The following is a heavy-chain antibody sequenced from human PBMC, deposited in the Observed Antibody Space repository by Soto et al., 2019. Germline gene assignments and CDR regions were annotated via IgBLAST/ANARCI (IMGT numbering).Heavy chain of an antibody. D-gene: IGHD4-4*01. CDR1: GYTFTGYY. V-gene: IGHV1-2*04. CDR2: INPNSGGT. Sequence: GASVKVSCKASGYTFTGYYMHWVRQAPGQGLEWMGWINPNSGGTNYAQKFQGWVTMTRDTSISTAYMELSRLRSGDTAVYYCARGHMTTVQPTRFWFDPWGQGTLVTVSS. CDR3: ARGHMTTVQPTRFWFDP. J-gene: IGHJ5*02.